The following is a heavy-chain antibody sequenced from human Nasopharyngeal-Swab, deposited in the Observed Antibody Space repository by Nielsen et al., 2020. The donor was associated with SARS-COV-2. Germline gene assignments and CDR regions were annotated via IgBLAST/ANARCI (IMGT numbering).Heavy chain of an antibody. CDR3: ASSWELLLYAFDI. CDR2: MNPNSGNT. J-gene: IGHJ3*02. V-gene: IGHV1-8*01. Sequence: ASVNVSCKASGYTFTSYDINWVRQATGQGLEWMGWMNPNSGNTGYAQKFQGRVTMTRNTSISTAYMELSSLRSEDTAVYYCASSWELLLYAFDIWGQGTMVTVSS. CDR1: GYTFTSYD. D-gene: IGHD1-26*01.